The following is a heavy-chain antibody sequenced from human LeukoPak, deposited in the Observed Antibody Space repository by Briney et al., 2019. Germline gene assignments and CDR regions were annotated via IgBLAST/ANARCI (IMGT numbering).Heavy chain of an antibody. D-gene: IGHD6-6*01. CDR2: ISGSGGST. J-gene: IGHJ6*03. CDR3: AKGVIAARTYYYYMEV. Sequence: QPGRSLRLPSAAPGIPFSSQAMSWVRPAPPKGMDWVSSISGSGGSTYYADAVKRRCTISSDNSKNSMDLQRNSLRGEDMFVYYCAKGVIAARTYYYYMEVWGKGTTLTVS. V-gene: IGHV3-23*01. CDR1: GIPFSSQA.